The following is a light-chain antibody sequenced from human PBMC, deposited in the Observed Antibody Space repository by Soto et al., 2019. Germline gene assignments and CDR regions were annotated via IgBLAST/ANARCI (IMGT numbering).Light chain of an antibody. V-gene: IGKV3-20*01. J-gene: IGKJ4*01. Sequence: EIVLTQSPGTLSLTPGERATLSCRASERLSSVYLAWYQQRPGQPPRLLIYGASNRATGIPDRFSGSGSGTDFTLTISRLEPEDFSVYYCQRYGSSPLTFGGGTKVDIK. CDR3: QRYGSSPLT. CDR1: ERLSSVY. CDR2: GAS.